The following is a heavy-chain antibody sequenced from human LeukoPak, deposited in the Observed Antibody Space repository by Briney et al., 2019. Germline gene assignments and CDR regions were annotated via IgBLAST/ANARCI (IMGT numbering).Heavy chain of an antibody. Sequence: SVKVSCKASGYTFTSYGISWVRQAPGQGLEWMGGIIPIFGTANYAQKFQGRVTITADESTSTAYMELSSLRSEDTAVYYCAMGLGYCSGGSCYYNWFDPWGQGTLVTVSS. D-gene: IGHD2-15*01. J-gene: IGHJ5*02. CDR3: AMGLGYCSGGSCYYNWFDP. CDR1: GYTFTSYG. CDR2: IIPIFGTA. V-gene: IGHV1-69*13.